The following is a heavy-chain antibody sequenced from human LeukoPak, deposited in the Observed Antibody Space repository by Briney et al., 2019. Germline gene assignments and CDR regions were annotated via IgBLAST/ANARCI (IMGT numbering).Heavy chain of an antibody. Sequence: GGSLRLSCEASGFTFTDYAMHWVRQAPGKGLEWVALISRDGSDENCADSVRGRFTISRDNSKNTLYLHMNSLRAEDTAVYYCARDGVATITVDYWGQGTLVTVSS. J-gene: IGHJ4*02. D-gene: IGHD5-24*01. V-gene: IGHV3-33*08. CDR3: ARDGVATITVDY. CDR2: ISRDGSDE. CDR1: GFTFTDYA.